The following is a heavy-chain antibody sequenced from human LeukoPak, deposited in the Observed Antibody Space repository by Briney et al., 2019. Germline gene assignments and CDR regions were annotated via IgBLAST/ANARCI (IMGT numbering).Heavy chain of an antibody. D-gene: IGHD3-9*01. CDR1: GYTFTGYY. V-gene: IGHV1-2*04. Sequence: GASVKVSCKASGYTFTGYYMHWVRHAPGQGLEWMGWINPNSGGTNYAQKFQGWVTMTRDTSISTAYMELSRLRSDDTAVYYCARGLRDILTGSPFYYFDYWGQGTLVTVSS. CDR2: INPNSGGT. CDR3: ARGLRDILTGSPFYYFDY. J-gene: IGHJ4*02.